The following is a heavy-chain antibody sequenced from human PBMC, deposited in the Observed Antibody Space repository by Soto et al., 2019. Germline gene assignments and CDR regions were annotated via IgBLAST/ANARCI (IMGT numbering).Heavy chain of an antibody. CDR2: ISRASSET. V-gene: IGHV3-21*01. CDR1: GFTFSRVS. J-gene: IGHJ4*02. Sequence: GGSLRLSCEDSGFTFSRVSMNWVRQVPGKGLEWVASISRASSETWYADPVKGRFISSRDNAQNSLFLQMNTLRPEDSAIYYCARVAYWGPGTQVTVSS. CDR3: ARVAY.